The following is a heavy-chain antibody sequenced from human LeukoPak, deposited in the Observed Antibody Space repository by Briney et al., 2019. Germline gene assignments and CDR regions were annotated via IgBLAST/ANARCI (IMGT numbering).Heavy chain of an antibody. CDR2: IIPIFGTA. D-gene: IGHD6-19*01. CDR1: GGTFSSYA. CDR3: ARLKYAGYSSGWYYFDY. J-gene: IGHJ4*02. V-gene: IGHV1-69*05. Sequence: SVKVSCKASGGTFSSYAISWVRQAPGQGLEWMGGIIPIFGTANYAQKFQGRVTITTDESTSTAYMELSSLRSEDTAVYYCARLKYAGYSSGWYYFDYWGQGTLVTVSS.